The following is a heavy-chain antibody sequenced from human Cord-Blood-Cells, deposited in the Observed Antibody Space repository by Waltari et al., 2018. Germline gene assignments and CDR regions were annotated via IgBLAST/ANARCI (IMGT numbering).Heavy chain of an antibody. J-gene: IGHJ5*02. Sequence: QVQLQQWGAGLLKPSETLSLTCAVYGGSFRGYYWSWIRPPPGKGLEWIGEINHSGSTNYNPSLKSRVTISVDTSKNQFSLKLSSVTAADTAVYYCARGPNYSNYWFDPWGQGTLVTVSS. CDR1: GGSFRGYY. D-gene: IGHD4-4*01. CDR3: ARGPNYSNYWFDP. V-gene: IGHV4-34*01. CDR2: INHSGST.